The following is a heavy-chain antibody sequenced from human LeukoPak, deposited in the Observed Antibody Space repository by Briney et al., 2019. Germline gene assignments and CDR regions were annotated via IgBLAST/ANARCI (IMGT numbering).Heavy chain of an antibody. CDR3: ARGSTYYDSSGQVPFDY. CDR1: GFTFSTYS. CDR2: ISSSSSTI. Sequence: GGSLRLSCAASGFTFSTYSVNWVRQAPGKGLEWVSYISSSSSTIYYADSVKGRFTISRDNAKISLHLQMNSLRAEDTAVYYCARGSTYYDSSGQVPFDYWGQGTLVTVSS. D-gene: IGHD3-22*01. J-gene: IGHJ4*02. V-gene: IGHV3-48*01.